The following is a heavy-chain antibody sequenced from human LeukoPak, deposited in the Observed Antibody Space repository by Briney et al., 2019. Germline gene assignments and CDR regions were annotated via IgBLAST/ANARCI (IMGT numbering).Heavy chain of an antibody. J-gene: IGHJ4*02. CDR3: ARGNSAKWIVVAGTFDY. V-gene: IGHV3-30-3*01. D-gene: IGHD6-19*01. Sequence: GGSLRLSCAASGFTFSSYAMHWVRQAPGKGLEWVAVISYDGSNKYYADSVKGRFTISRGNSKNTLYLQMNSLRAEDTAVYYCARGNSAKWIVVAGTFDYWGQGTLVTVSS. CDR1: GFTFSSYA. CDR2: ISYDGSNK.